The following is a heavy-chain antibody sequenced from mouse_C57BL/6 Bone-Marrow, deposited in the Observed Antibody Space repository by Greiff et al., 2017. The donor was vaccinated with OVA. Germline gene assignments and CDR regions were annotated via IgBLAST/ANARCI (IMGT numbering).Heavy chain of an antibody. V-gene: IGHV1-82*01. CDR1: GYAFSSSW. CDR3: AEAGSYYAMDY. Sequence: VQLQESGPELVKPGASVKISCKASGYAFSSSWMNWVKQRPGKGLEWIGRIYPGDGDTNYNGKFKGKATLTADKSSSTAYMQLSSLTSEDSAVYFCAEAGSYYAMDYWGQGTSVTVSS. CDR2: IYPGDGDT. J-gene: IGHJ4*01.